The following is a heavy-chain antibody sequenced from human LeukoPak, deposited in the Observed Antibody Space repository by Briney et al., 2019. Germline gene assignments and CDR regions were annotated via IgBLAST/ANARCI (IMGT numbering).Heavy chain of an antibody. J-gene: IGHJ6*03. V-gene: IGHV3-11*01. Sequence: PGESLRLSCEASGFTFRNYYISWFRQAPGKGLEWVSWISADGNIIRYADSVKGRFIISRDNTGNSLYLQMNSLRADDTAVYYCARGGWSYYYMDVWGKGTTVTVSS. CDR2: ISADGNII. CDR3: ARGGWSYYYMDV. CDR1: GFTFRNYY. D-gene: IGHD2-15*01.